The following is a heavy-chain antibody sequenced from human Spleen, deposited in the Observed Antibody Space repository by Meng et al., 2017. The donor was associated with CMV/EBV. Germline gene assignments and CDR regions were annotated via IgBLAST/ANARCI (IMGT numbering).Heavy chain of an antibody. J-gene: IGHJ4*02. CDR1: GASINSNTYF. Sequence: SETLSLTCSVSGASINSNTYFWDWIRQPPGKGLEWIGSISYGGSTYYNSSLKSRVTISLDKSKNQFSLQLSSVTAADTAVYYCATQDAFCSVFWGQGALVTVSS. CDR3: ATQDAFCSVF. V-gene: IGHV4-39*07. CDR2: ISYGGST. D-gene: IGHD2-15*01.